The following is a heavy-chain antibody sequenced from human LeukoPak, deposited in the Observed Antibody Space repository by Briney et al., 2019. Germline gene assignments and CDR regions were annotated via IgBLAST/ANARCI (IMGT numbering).Heavy chain of an antibody. V-gene: IGHV3-48*04. D-gene: IGHD3-10*01. J-gene: IGHJ4*02. CDR3: ASPYYGSGSSPFDY. Sequence: GGSLRLSCAASGFTFSAYSMNWVRQAPGEGLEWVSYISSSSTIYYADSVKGRFTISRDNAKNSLYLQMNSLRAEDTAVYYCASPYYGSGSSPFDYWGQGTLVTVSS. CDR2: ISSSSTI. CDR1: GFTFSAYS.